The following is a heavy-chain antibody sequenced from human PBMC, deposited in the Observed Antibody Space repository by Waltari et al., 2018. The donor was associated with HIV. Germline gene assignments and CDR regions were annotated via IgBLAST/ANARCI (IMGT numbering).Heavy chain of an antibody. J-gene: IGHJ4*02. D-gene: IGHD6-19*01. V-gene: IGHV4-39*01. CDR3: ARQGGGSGWGDFDY. Sequence: QVQLQESGPGLVKPSETLSLTCAVSGGSSSSNSYYWGWIRPPPGKGLEWIGGLFYSGSTYYDPSLESRVTISVDTSMNQFSLKLSSVTAADTAVYYCARQGGGSGWGDFDYWGQGTLVTVSS. CDR2: LFYSGST. CDR1: GGSSSSNSYY.